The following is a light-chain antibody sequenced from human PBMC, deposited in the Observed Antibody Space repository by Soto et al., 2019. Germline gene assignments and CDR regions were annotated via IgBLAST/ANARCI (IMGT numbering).Light chain of an antibody. J-gene: IGLJ2*01. CDR3: GVWDSSLSVVV. Sequence: QSVLTQPPSVSTTPEQKVTISCSGSSANIGTNYVSWYQQLPETAPKLLIYDSDRRPSEIPDRFSGSKSGASATLDITGLQTGDEADYYCGVWDSSLSVVVFGGGTKLTVL. CDR1: SANIGTNY. CDR2: DSD. V-gene: IGLV1-51*01.